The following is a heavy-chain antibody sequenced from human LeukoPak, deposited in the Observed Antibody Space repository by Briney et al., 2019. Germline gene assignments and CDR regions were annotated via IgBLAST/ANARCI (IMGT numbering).Heavy chain of an antibody. D-gene: IGHD3-10*01. CDR2: ISSRSSYI. V-gene: IGHV3-21*01. CDR1: GFTFSSYS. Sequence: GGSLRLSCAASGFTFSSYSMNWVRQAPGKGLEWVSSISSRSSYIYYADSVKGRFTISRDNAKNSLYLQMNSLRAEDTAVYYCARDQSVRGPLDYWGQGTLVTVSS. CDR3: ARDQSVRGPLDY. J-gene: IGHJ4*02.